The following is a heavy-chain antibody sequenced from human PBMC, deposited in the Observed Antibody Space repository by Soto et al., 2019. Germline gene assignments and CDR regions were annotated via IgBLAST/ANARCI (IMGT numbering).Heavy chain of an antibody. CDR3: ANGGCDS. CDR1: GFSFSSHV. Sequence: EVQLLESGGGLVQPGGSLRLSCAASGFSFSSHVMSWVRQAPGKGLEWVSSISGGGGGTYYADSVKGRFIISRDNARNPLALQMTSLRVEDTAVYYCANGGCDSWGKGTLVTFSP. J-gene: IGHJ5*01. V-gene: IGHV3-23*01. CDR2: ISGGGGGT. D-gene: IGHD3-16*01.